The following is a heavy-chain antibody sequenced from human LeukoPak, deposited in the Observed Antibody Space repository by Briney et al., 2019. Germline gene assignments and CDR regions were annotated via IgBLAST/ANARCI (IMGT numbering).Heavy chain of an antibody. D-gene: IGHD6-19*01. CDR1: GFTFSSFA. Sequence: GGSLRLSCAASGFTFSSFAINWVRQAPGKGLEWVARLVYDARSDYANSVKGRFSIPRDDSKNTLFLDMSNLRVEDTALYYCARDLSAAFDFWGQGVLVTVSS. J-gene: IGHJ4*02. CDR2: LVYDARS. CDR3: ARDLSAAFDF. V-gene: IGHV3-33*08.